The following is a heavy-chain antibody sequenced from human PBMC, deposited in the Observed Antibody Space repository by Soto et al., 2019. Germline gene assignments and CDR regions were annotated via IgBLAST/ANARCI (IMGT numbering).Heavy chain of an antibody. CDR3: AVGINWFDP. D-gene: IGHD2-15*01. V-gene: IGHV4-59*12. Sequence: XETLSLTCTVSGGSISSYYWSWIRQPPGKGLEWIGYIYYSGSTNYNPSLKSRVTISVDTSKNQFSLKLSSVTAADTAIYYCAVGINWFDPWGQVMLVTVSS. CDR1: GGSISSYY. CDR2: IYYSGST. J-gene: IGHJ5*02.